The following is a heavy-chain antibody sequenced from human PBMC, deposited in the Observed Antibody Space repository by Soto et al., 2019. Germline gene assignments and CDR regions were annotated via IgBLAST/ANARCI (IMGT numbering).Heavy chain of an antibody. CDR1: GGSISSGGYS. D-gene: IGHD3-3*02. CDR3: ARFSVQYYFDY. V-gene: IGHV4-30-2*01. Sequence: QVQLQESGPGLVKPSQTLSLTCTVSGGSISSGGYSWSWIRQPPGKGLEWIGYIYHSGSTYYNPSLKSRVTISVDRSKNQFSLKLSSVTAADTAVYYCARFSVQYYFDYWGQGTLVTVSS. CDR2: IYHSGST. J-gene: IGHJ4*02.